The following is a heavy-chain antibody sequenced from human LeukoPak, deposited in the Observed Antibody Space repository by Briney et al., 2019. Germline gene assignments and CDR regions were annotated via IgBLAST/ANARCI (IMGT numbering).Heavy chain of an antibody. J-gene: IGHJ6*02. CDR2: MNPNSGNT. CDR1: GYTFTSYD. D-gene: IGHD3-22*01. Sequence: ASVKVSFKASGYTFTSYDINWVRQATGQGLEWMGWMNPNSGNTGYAQKFQGRVTMTRNTSISTSYMELSSLRSDDTAVYYCARNCYDSSGYYPYYYYYGMDVWGQGTTVTVSS. V-gene: IGHV1-8*01. CDR3: ARNCYDSSGYYPYYYYYGMDV.